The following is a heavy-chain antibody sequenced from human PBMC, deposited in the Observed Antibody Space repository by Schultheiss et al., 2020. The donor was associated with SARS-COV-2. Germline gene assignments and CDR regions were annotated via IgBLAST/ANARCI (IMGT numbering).Heavy chain of an antibody. CDR3: ARAGYSSSSRKYYFDY. V-gene: IGHV4-59*12. Sequence: SETLSLTCTVSGGSISSYYWSWIRQPPGKGLEWIGYIYYSGSTNYNPSLKSRVTISVDTSKNQFSLKLSSVTAADTAVYYCARAGYSSSSRKYYFDYWGQGTLVTVSS. J-gene: IGHJ4*02. CDR1: GGSISSYY. CDR2: IYYSGST. D-gene: IGHD6-6*01.